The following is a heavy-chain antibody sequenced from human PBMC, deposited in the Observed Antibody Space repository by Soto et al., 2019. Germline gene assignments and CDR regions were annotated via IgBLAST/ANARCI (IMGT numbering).Heavy chain of an antibody. CDR2: INAHSGGT. J-gene: IGHJ5*02. CDR3: AKDLTRQLAYWLDP. V-gene: IGHV1-2*02. D-gene: IGHD6-6*01. Sequence: ASVKVSCKASGFSFTGYYIHWLRQAPGQGLEWMGWINAHSGGTEYAQKFQGRVTLTRDTSIATAYLTLTSLTSDDTALYYCAKDLTRQLAYWLDPWGQGTQITVSS. CDR1: GFSFTGYY.